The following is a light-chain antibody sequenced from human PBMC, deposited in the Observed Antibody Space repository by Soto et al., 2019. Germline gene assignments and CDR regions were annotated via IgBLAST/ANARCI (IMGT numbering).Light chain of an antibody. CDR1: SSNIGSNY. V-gene: IGLV1-47*01. Sequence: QSVLTQPPSASGTPGQRVTISCSGSSSNIGSNYVYWYHQLPGTVPQLLIYRNSERPSGVPDRFSGSKSGTSAPLAISGLRSEDEADYYCAAWDDSLSGVVFGGGTKVTVL. CDR2: RNS. CDR3: AAWDDSLSGVV. J-gene: IGLJ2*01.